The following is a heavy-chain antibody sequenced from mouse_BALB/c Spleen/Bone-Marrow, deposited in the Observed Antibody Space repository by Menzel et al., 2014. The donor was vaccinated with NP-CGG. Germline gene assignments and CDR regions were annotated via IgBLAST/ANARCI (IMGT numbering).Heavy chain of an antibody. CDR1: GYTFTSYW. D-gene: IGHD1-1*01. CDR3: TRGGSSHYYFDY. CDR2: IYPSDSYT. V-gene: IGHV1-69*02. Sequence: QVQLQQPGAELVRPGASVKLSCKASGYTFTSYWINWVKQRPGQGLEWIGNIYPSDSYTNYNQKFKDKATLTVDKSSTTAYMQLSSPTSEDSAVYYCTRGGSSHYYFDYWGQGSTLTVSS. J-gene: IGHJ2*01.